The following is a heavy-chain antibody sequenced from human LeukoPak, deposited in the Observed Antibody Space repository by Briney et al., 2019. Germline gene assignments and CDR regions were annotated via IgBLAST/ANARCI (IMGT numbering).Heavy chain of an antibody. Sequence: GGSLRLSCVASGFTFSTYGTHWVRQAPGKGLEWVAVIRSDGSSEYYADSVKGRFIISRDNSKNTLYLQMNSLRAEETAMYYCARYCSGGTCYAGLIWGQGALVTVSS. CDR1: GFTFSTYG. CDR2: IRSDGSSE. D-gene: IGHD2-15*01. CDR3: ARYCSGGTCYAGLI. V-gene: IGHV3-33*01. J-gene: IGHJ4*02.